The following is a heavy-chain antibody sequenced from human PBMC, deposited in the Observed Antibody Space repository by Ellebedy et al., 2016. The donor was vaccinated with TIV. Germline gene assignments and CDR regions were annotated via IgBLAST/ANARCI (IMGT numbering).Heavy chain of an antibody. CDR2: IYYSGYT. Sequence: MPSETLSLTCTVSGGSIDSDYWGWIRQPPGKGLEWIGSIYYSGYTYYSPSLKSRVTISADTSKNQFSLKLTSGTAADTAVYYCTRDRGGAAQEWWGQGMLVTVSS. CDR1: GGSIDSDY. D-gene: IGHD3-10*01. V-gene: IGHV4-39*07. CDR3: TRDRGGAAQEW. J-gene: IGHJ4*02.